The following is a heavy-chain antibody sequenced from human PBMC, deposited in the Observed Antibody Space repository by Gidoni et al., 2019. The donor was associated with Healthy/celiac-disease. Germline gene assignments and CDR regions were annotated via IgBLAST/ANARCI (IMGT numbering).Heavy chain of an antibody. V-gene: IGHV3-21*01. J-gene: IGHJ3*02. CDR2: ISSSSSYI. CDR1: GFTFSSYS. Sequence: EVQLVESGGGLVTPGGSLRLSCEASGFTFSSYSMKWVRQAPGKGLEWFSSISSSSSYIYYADSVKGRFTISRDNAKNSLYLQMNSLRAEDTAVYYCARDPDYDFWSGSAFDIWGQGTMVTVSS. D-gene: IGHD3-3*01. CDR3: ARDPDYDFWSGSAFDI.